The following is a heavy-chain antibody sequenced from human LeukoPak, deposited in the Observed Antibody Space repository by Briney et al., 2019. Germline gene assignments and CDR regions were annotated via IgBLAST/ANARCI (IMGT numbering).Heavy chain of an antibody. CDR1: GGSISSYY. Sequence: PSETLSLTCTVSGGSISSYYWSWIRQPPGKGLEWIGYIYYSGSTNYNPSLKSRVTISVDTSKNQFSLKLSSVTAADTAVYYCARGRYYYDSSGYLQTGFDPWGQGTLVTVSS. V-gene: IGHV4-59*01. J-gene: IGHJ5*02. D-gene: IGHD3-22*01. CDR2: IYYSGST. CDR3: ARGRYYYDSSGYLQTGFDP.